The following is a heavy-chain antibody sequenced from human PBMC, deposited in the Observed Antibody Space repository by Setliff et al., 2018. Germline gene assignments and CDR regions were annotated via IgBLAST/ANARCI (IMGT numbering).Heavy chain of an antibody. J-gene: IGHJ4*02. CDR2: ISA. V-gene: IGHV1-18*04. Sequence: GASVKVSCKTSGYIFTNYYIHWVRQAPGQGLEWMGWISAYAQKFQGRVTMTTDTSTSTAYMELRSLRDDDTAVYYCVRGPGPSVVVAIPVDHWGQGSLVTVSS. CDR1: GYIFTNYY. D-gene: IGHD5-12*01. CDR3: VRGPGPSVVVAIPVDH.